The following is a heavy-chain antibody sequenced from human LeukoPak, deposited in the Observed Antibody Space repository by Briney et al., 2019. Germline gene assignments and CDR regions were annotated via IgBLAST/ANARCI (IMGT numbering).Heavy chain of an antibody. V-gene: IGHV3-21*04. CDR1: GFTFNIYS. CDR2: ISSSSTYI. CDR3: ARDWYDY. Sequence: GGSLRLSCAASGFTFNIYSMIWVRQASGKGLEWVSSISSSSTYIYYADSVKGRFTISRDNSKDTLYLQMNSLRAEDTAVYYCARDWYDYWGQGTLVTVSS. J-gene: IGHJ4*02. D-gene: IGHD6-13*01.